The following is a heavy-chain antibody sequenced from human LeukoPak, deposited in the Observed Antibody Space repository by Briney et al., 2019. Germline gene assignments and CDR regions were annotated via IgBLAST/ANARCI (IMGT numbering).Heavy chain of an antibody. Sequence: GASVKVSCKTSGYTFAYYVISWVRQAPGQGLEWMGWINAYNGNTNDAQKFQGRVNMTTGTSTSTAYMELRSLRSDDTAVYYCARGEKPYDYWGQGTLVSVSS. V-gene: IGHV1-18*01. CDR3: ARGEKPYDY. CDR2: INAYNGNT. CDR1: GYTFAYYV. D-gene: IGHD1-26*01. J-gene: IGHJ4*02.